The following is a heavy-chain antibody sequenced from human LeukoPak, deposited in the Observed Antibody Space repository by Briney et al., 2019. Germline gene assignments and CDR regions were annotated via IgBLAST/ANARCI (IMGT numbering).Heavy chain of an antibody. CDR3: TTSTEDIVVVTASY. Sequence: GGSLRLSCTASGFTFGDYAMSWLRQAPGKGLEWVGFIRSKAYGGTTEYAASVKGRFIISRDDSKSIAYLQMNSLKTEDTAVYYCTTSTEDIVVVTASYWGQGTLVTVSS. J-gene: IGHJ4*02. V-gene: IGHV3-49*03. D-gene: IGHD2-21*02. CDR1: GFTFGDYA. CDR2: IRSKAYGGTT.